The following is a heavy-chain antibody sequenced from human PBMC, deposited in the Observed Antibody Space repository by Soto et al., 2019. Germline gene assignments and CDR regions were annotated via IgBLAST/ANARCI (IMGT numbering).Heavy chain of an antibody. J-gene: IGHJ5*02. Sequence: EVQLLESGGGLVQPGGSLRLSCAASGFTFSNYAMGWVRQAPGKGLEWVSAIGASGGDTHYADSVKGRFTISRDNSKNTLYLQMSSLRAEDTAVYYCAKDLKICSGGSCYSDNWFDPWGQGTLVTVSS. CDR3: AKDLKICSGGSCYSDNWFDP. CDR2: IGASGGDT. CDR1: GFTFSNYA. V-gene: IGHV3-23*01. D-gene: IGHD2-15*01.